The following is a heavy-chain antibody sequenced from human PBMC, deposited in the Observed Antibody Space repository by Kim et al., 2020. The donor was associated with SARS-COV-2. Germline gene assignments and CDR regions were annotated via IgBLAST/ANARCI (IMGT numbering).Heavy chain of an antibody. CDR3: ARDPNAAWFGDLFDP. V-gene: IGHV3-23*01. Sequence: ADTVRGRFTISRDNSKNTLYLEMNSLRAEDTAIYYCARDPNAAWFGDLFDPWGQGTLVTVSS. D-gene: IGHD3-10*01. J-gene: IGHJ5*02.